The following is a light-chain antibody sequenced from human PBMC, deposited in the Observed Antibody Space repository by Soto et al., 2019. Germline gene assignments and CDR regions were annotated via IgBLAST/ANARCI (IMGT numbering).Light chain of an antibody. CDR3: CSYAGTNTFV. V-gene: IGLV2-23*01. CDR2: EGN. CDR1: SSDVGSYNL. J-gene: IGLJ1*01. Sequence: QSALTQPASVTGSPGQSITISCTGTSSDVGSYNLVSWYQQHPGKAPKVMIYEGNKRPSGVSNRFSGSKSANTASLTISGLQTEDEADYYCCSYAGTNTFVFGTGTKLTVL.